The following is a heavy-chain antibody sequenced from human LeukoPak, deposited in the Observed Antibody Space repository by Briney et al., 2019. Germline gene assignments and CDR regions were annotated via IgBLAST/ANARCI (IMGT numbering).Heavy chain of an antibody. V-gene: IGHV4-39*07. J-gene: IGHJ4*02. CDR2: IHYSGNT. Sequence: SETLSLTCTVSGGSIDSGDYYWGWIRQPPGKGLECIASIHYSGNTYFDPSLKSRVALSVDTSKNQFSLILSSVTAADTAVYYCARLKTGTTAADYWGQGTLVTVSS. D-gene: IGHD1-1*01. CDR1: GGSIDSGDYY. CDR3: ARLKTGTTAADY.